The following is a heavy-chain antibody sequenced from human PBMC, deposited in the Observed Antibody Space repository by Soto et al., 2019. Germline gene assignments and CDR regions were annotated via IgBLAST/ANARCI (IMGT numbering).Heavy chain of an antibody. CDR1: GFTFSSYS. J-gene: IGHJ3*02. D-gene: IGHD3-22*01. Sequence: GGSLRLSCAASGFTFSSYSMNWVRQAPGKGLEWVSSISSSSSYIYYADSVKGRFTISRDNAKNSLYLQMNSLRAEDTAVYYCARGYYYDSSGYYFNPPGNDAFDIWGQGTMVTVSS. V-gene: IGHV3-21*01. CDR3: ARGYYYDSSGYYFNPPGNDAFDI. CDR2: ISSSSSYI.